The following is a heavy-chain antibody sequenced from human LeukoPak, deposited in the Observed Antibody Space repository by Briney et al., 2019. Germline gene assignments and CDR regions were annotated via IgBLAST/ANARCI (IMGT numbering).Heavy chain of an antibody. V-gene: IGHV4-30-2*01. CDR2: IYHSGST. D-gene: IGHD6-13*01. Sequence: SETLSLTCAVYGGSFSGYYWSWIRQPPGKGLEWIGYIYHSGSTYYNPSLKSRVTISVDRSKNQFSLKLSSVTAADTAVYYCARVAAAGTYWFDPWGQGTLVTVSS. CDR3: ARVAAAGTYWFDP. J-gene: IGHJ5*02. CDR1: GGSFSGYY.